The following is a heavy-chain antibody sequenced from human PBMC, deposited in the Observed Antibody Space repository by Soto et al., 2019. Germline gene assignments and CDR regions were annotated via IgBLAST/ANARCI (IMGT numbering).Heavy chain of an antibody. V-gene: IGHV3-30*18. J-gene: IGHJ6*02. CDR1: GFTFSSYG. Sequence: PGGSLRLSCAASGFTFSSYGMHWVRQAPGKGLEWVAVISSDGSNKYYADSVKGRFTISRDNSKNTLYLQMNSLRAEDTAVYYCAKDRTTEDYYYYGMDVWGQGTTVTVSS. D-gene: IGHD4-4*01. CDR2: ISSDGSNK. CDR3: AKDRTTEDYYYYGMDV.